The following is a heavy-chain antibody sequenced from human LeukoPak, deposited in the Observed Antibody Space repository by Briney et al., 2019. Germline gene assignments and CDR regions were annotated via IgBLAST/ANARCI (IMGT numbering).Heavy chain of an antibody. CDR2: IYYSGST. D-gene: IGHD5-12*01. V-gene: IGHV4-30-4*08. J-gene: IGHJ4*02. CDR1: GGSISRGDYY. Sequence: SETLSLTCTVSGGSISRGDYYWSWIRQPPGKGLEWIGYIYYSGSTYYNPSLKSRVTISVDTSKNQFSLKLSSVTAADTAVYYCARMGLYSGYDSTDYWGQGTLVTVSS. CDR3: ARMGLYSGYDSTDY.